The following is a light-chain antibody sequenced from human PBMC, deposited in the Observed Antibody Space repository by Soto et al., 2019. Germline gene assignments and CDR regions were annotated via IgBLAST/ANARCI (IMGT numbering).Light chain of an antibody. CDR2: EVS. J-gene: IGLJ1*01. Sequence: QSALTQPASVSGFPGQSITISCTGTSSDVGGYNYVSWYQQHPGKAPKLMIYEVSNRPSGVSNRFSGSKSGNTASLTISGLQPEDEADYYCSSYTTSSTLVFGTGTKLTVL. V-gene: IGLV2-14*01. CDR1: SSDVGGYNY. CDR3: SSYTTSSTLV.